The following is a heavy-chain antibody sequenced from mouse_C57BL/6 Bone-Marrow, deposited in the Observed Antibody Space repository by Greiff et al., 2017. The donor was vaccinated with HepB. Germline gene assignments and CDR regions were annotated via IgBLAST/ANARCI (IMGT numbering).Heavy chain of an antibody. Sequence: VTLKESGAELVRPGASVKLSCTASGFNIKDDYMHWVKQRPEQGLEWIGWIDPENGDTEYASKFQGKATITADTSSNTAYLQLSSLTSEDTAVYYCTTDYYGSSYVGYWGQGTTLTVSS. D-gene: IGHD1-1*01. CDR2: IDPENGDT. CDR1: GFNIKDDY. J-gene: IGHJ2*01. CDR3: TTDYYGSSYVGY. V-gene: IGHV14-4*01.